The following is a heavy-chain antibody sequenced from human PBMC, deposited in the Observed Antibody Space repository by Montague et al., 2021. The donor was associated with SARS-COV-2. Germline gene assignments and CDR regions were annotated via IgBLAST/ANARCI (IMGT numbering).Heavy chain of an antibody. V-gene: IGHV4-59*02. CDR1: GGSVGGYF. J-gene: IGHJ6*02. CDR3: AREYRLQYLEWTGTRYEYYGMDI. D-gene: IGHD3-3*01. CDR2: NSDSGRS. Sequence: SETLSLTCTVSGGSVGGYFWSWIRQPPGKGLEWIGFNSDSGRSNYNPSLRSRVAISIDTSNKRLSLNLGSVTAADTAVYYCAREYRLQYLEWTGTRYEYYGMDIWGQGTTVTVSS.